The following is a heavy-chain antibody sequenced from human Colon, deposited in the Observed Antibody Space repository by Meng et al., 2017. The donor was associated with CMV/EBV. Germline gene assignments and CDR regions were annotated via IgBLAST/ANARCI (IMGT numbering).Heavy chain of an antibody. CDR1: GYTFTAYW. CDR3: VRQRYQSSNGAKDY. Sequence: GGSLRLSCQASGYTFTAYWIGWVRQMPGKGLEWMGIIYPGDSETRYTSSFQGQVTMSADKSIITAYLQWNTLKASDSAMYYCVRQRYQSSNGAKDYWGQGTQVTVSS. V-gene: IGHV5-51*01. J-gene: IGHJ4*02. CDR2: IYPGDSET. D-gene: IGHD2-15*01.